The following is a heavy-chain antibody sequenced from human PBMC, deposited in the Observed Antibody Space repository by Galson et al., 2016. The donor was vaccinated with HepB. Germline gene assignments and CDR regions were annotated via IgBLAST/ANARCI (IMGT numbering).Heavy chain of an antibody. CDR3: ARGRGSINPYAFDS. V-gene: IGHV5-51*01. J-gene: IGHJ5*01. CDR1: GYSFTRYW. CDR2: IYPGDFDI. D-gene: IGHD2-2*01. Sequence: QSGAEVTKPGESLKISCKGSGYSFTRYWIGWVRQMPGKGLEWMGIIYPGDFDIRYSPSFQGQVTFSADKSINAAYLHWTGLKASDTAIYYCARGRGSINPYAFDSWGQGTLVTVSS.